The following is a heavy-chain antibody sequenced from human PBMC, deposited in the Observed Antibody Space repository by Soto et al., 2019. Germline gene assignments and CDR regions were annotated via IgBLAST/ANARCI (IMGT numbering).Heavy chain of an antibody. CDR1: GFTFTTAW. D-gene: IGHD5-18*01. V-gene: IGHV3-23*01. Sequence: GGSLRLSCAASGFTFTTAWINWVRQAPGKGLEWVSAISGSGGSTYYADSVKGRFTISRDNSKNTLYLQMNSLRAEDTAVYYCAKGGYSYGYDYYYYMDVWGKGTTVTVS. CDR2: ISGSGGST. CDR3: AKGGYSYGYDYYYYMDV. J-gene: IGHJ6*03.